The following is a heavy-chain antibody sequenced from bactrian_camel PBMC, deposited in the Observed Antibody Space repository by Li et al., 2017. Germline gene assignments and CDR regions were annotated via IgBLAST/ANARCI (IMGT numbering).Heavy chain of an antibody. CDR3: SAGWNGGSGRAEDNY. CDR1: GYTRGDWC. V-gene: IGHV3S53*01. Sequence: HVQLVESGGGLVQPGGSLSLSCVASGYTRGDWCMAWFRQVPGKEREAVASIDVDGTTIYADSVKGRFTISQDNAKNTLYLQMNNLKVEDTAICYCSAGWNGGSGRAEDNYWGQGTQVTVS. J-gene: IGHJ4*01. D-gene: IGHD2*01. CDR2: IDVDGTT.